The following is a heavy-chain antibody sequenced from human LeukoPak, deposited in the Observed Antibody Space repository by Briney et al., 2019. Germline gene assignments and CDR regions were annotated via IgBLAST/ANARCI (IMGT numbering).Heavy chain of an antibody. J-gene: IGHJ4*02. CDR3: ARAPLYYDSSFDY. CDR2: INHSGST. V-gene: IGHV4-34*01. Sequence: SETLSLTCAVYGGSFSGYYWSWIRQPPGKGLEWIGEINHSGSTNYNPSLKSRVTISVDTSKNQFSLKLSSVTAADTAVYYCARAPLYYDSSFDYWGQGTLVTVSS. D-gene: IGHD3-22*01. CDR1: GGSFSGYY.